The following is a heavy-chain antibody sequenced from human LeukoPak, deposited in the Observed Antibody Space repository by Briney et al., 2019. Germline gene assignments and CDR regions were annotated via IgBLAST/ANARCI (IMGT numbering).Heavy chain of an antibody. D-gene: IGHD2-15*01. J-gene: IGHJ5*02. Sequence: GESWKISCKGSGYSFTSYWIGWVRQMPGKGLEWMGIIYPGDSDTRYSPSFQGQVTISADKSISTAYLQWSSLKASDTAIYYCARAISCGGGTCYAESWGQGAVVTVSS. V-gene: IGHV5-51*03. CDR2: IYPGDSDT. CDR1: GYSFTSYW. CDR3: ARAISCGGGTCYAES.